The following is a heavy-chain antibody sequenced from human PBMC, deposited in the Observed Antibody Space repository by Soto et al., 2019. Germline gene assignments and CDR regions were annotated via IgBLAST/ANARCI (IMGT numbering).Heavy chain of an antibody. D-gene: IGHD4-17*01. CDR1: GFTFSSYS. J-gene: IGHJ4*02. CDR3: ARQGSYGDHDY. CDR2: ISSSSYI. V-gene: IGHV3-21*01. Sequence: EVQLVESVGGLVKPGGSLRLSCAASGFTFSSYSINWVRQAPGKGLEWVSSISSSSYIYYADSVKGRFTISRDNAKNSLYLQMNSLRAEDTAMYYCARQGSYGDHDYWGQGTLVTVSS.